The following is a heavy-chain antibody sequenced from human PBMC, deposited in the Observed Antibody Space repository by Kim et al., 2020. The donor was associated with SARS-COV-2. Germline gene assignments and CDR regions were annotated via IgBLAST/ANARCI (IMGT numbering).Heavy chain of an antibody. CDR3: ARDVVVPAAQFGYYYYGMDV. J-gene: IGHJ6*02. V-gene: IGHV3-48*02. Sequence: GGSLRLSCAASGFTFSSYSMNWVRQAPGKGLEWVSYISSSSSTIYYADSVKGRFTISRDNAKNSLYLQMNSLRDEDTAVYYCARDVVVPAAQFGYYYYGMDVWGQGTTVTVSS. CDR1: GFTFSSYS. CDR2: ISSSSSTI. D-gene: IGHD2-2*01.